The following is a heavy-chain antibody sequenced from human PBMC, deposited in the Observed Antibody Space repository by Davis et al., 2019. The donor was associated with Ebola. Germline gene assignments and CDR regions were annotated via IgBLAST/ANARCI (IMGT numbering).Heavy chain of an antibody. CDR2: IFSNDEK. J-gene: IGHJ5*02. D-gene: IGHD3-9*01. CDR1: GFSLSNARMG. CDR3: ERAFDWAPVNWLDP. V-gene: IGHV2-26*01. Sequence: SGPTLVKPTETLTLTCTVSGFSLSNARMGVSWIRQPPGKALEWLAHIFSNDEKSYSTSLKSRLTISKDTSKSQVVLTMPNMDPVDPATYYCERAFDWAPVNWLDPWGQGTLVTVSS.